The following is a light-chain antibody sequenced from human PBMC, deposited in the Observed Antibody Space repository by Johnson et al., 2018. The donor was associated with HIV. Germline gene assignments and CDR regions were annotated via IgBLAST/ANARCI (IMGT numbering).Light chain of an antibody. Sequence: QSALTQPPSVSAAPGQKVTISCSGSTSNIGKSYVSWYQQLPGTAPKLLIYDNNKRPSGIPDRFSGSKSGTSATLGITGLQTGDEADYYCGTWDSSLSAGVFGTGTKVTVL. J-gene: IGLJ1*01. CDR3: GTWDSSLSAGV. CDR1: TSNIGKSY. V-gene: IGLV1-51*01. CDR2: DNN.